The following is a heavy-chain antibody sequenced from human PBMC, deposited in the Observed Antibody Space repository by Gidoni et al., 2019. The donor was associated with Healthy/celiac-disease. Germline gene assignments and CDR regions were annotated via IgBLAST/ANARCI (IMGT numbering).Heavy chain of an antibody. V-gene: IGHV5-10-1*03. CDR1: GYSFTSYW. Sequence: EVQLVQSGAEVKKPGESLRISCKGSGYSFTSYWISWVRQMPGKGLEWMGRIDPSDSYTNYSPSFQGHVTISADKSISTAYLQWSSLKASDTAMYYCARHWAYCSSTSCPTFXMXVWGQGTTVTVSS. CDR3: ARHWAYCSSTSCPTFXMXV. J-gene: IGHJ6*02. D-gene: IGHD2-2*01. CDR2: IDPSDSYT.